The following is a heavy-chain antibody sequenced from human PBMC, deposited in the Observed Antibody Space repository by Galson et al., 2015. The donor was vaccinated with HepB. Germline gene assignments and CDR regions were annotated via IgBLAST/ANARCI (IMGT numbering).Heavy chain of an antibody. Sequence: SVKVSCKASGYTFTRYGISWVRQAPGQGLEWMGWISAYNGNTNYAQKLQGRVTMTTDTSTSTAYMELRSLRSDDAAVYYCARDHSGSLSNPPSSPVDGAPYYYYGMDVWGQGTTVTVSS. CDR2: ISAYNGNT. CDR3: ARDHSGSLSNPPSSPVDGAPYYYYGMDV. D-gene: IGHD3-10*01. V-gene: IGHV1-18*01. CDR1: GYTFTRYG. J-gene: IGHJ6*02.